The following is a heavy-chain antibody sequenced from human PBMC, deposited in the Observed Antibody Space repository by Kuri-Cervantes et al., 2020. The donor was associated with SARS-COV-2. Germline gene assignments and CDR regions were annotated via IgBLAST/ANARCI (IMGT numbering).Heavy chain of an antibody. J-gene: IGHJ4*02. CDR1: GFTFSSYS. CDR2: ISSSSSTI. CDR3: ARDRARVVVAATPVGY. V-gene: IGHV3-48*04. D-gene: IGHD2-15*01. Sequence: GGSLRLSCAASGFTFSSYSMNWVRQAPGKGLEWVSYISSSSSTIYYADSVKGRFTISRDNAKNSLYLQMNSLRAEDTAVYYCARDRARVVVAATPVGYWGQGTLVTVSS.